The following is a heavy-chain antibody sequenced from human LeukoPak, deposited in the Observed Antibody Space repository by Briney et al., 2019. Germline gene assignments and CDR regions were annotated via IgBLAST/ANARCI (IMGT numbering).Heavy chain of an antibody. CDR1: GYTFTSYA. Sequence: ASVKVSCKASGYTFTSYAMHWVRQAPGQRLEWMGWINAGNSNTKYSQKFQGRVTITRDTSASTAYMELSSLRSEDTAVYYCARERGVMGWFDPWGQGTLVTVSS. D-gene: IGHD2-21*01. J-gene: IGHJ5*02. CDR3: ARERGVMGWFDP. CDR2: INAGNSNT. V-gene: IGHV1-3*01.